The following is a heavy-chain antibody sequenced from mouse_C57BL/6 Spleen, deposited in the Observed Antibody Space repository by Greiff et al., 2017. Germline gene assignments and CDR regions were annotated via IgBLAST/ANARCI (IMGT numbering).Heavy chain of an antibody. J-gene: IGHJ2*01. D-gene: IGHD1-1*01. V-gene: IGHV1-53*01. Sequence: QVQLKQPGTELVKPGASVKLSCKASGYTFTSYWMHWVKQRPGQGLEWIGNINPSNGGTNYNEKFKSKATLTVDKSSSTAYMQLSSLTSEDSAVYYCARSKITTVVAIDYWGQGTTLTVSS. CDR1: GYTFTSYW. CDR2: INPSNGGT. CDR3: ARSKITTVVAIDY.